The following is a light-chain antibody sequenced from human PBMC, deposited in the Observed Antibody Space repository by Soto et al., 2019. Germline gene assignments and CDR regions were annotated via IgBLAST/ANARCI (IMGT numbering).Light chain of an antibody. Sequence: DIQMTQSPSTLSPSVGDRVTITCRASRSISDWWAWYQQKPGKAPKLLIFDASSLKSGVPSRFSGSGSGTEFTLTISGLQPYDVATYYCLQYSSHSWTFGQGTKVEIK. CDR2: DAS. CDR3: LQYSSHSWT. CDR1: RSISDW. V-gene: IGKV1-5*01. J-gene: IGKJ1*01.